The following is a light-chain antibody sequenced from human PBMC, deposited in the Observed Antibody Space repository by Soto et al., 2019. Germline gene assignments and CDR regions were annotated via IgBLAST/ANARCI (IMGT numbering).Light chain of an antibody. J-gene: IGKJ2*01. CDR1: QSVSSNN. V-gene: IGKV3-20*01. CDR2: GAS. CDR3: QQYGSSPYT. Sequence: EIVLTQSPGTLSLSPGERVTLSCRASQSVSSNNLAWYQQKPGQAPRLLIFGASSRASGIPDRFSGSGSGTDFTLTISRLEPEDFAVYYCQQYGSSPYTFGQGTKLEI.